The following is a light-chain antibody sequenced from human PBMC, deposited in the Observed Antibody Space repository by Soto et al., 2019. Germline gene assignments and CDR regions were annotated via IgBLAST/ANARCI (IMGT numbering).Light chain of an antibody. Sequence: IVLTQSPDTLSLSPGERATLYCRASRSVSSSYLAWYQLKAGQAPRLLISGASNRATDIPDRFSGSESGTDFTLTISRLEPEDFAVYYCQHYGSSPPYTFGQGTKLESK. CDR3: QHYGSSPPYT. V-gene: IGKV3-20*01. J-gene: IGKJ2*01. CDR1: RSVSSSY. CDR2: GAS.